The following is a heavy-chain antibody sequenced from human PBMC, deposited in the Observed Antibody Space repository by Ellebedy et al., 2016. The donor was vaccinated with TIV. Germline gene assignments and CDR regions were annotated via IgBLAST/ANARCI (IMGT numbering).Heavy chain of an antibody. CDR2: INPNSGGT. J-gene: IGHJ4*02. D-gene: IGHD3-22*01. Sequence: AASVKVSCKASGYTFTSYGISWVRQAPGQGLEWMGWINPNSGGTNYAQKFQGRVTMTRDTSISTAYMELSRLRSDDTAVYYCARVYGLAYYYDSSGYLYWGQGTLVTVSS. CDR1: GYTFTSYG. CDR3: ARVYGLAYYYDSSGYLY. V-gene: IGHV1-2*02.